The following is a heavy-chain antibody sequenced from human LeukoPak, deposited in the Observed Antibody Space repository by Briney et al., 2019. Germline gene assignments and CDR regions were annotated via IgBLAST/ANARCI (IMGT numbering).Heavy chain of an antibody. D-gene: IGHD5-12*01. J-gene: IGHJ5*02. Sequence: GGSLRLSCAASGSTFDDYAMHWVRQAPGKGLEWVSGISWSSDNIDYADSVKGRFTISRDNAKNSLYLQMNSLRVEDTALYYCAKDSGSSSGYESWFDPWGQGTLVTVSS. CDR2: ISWSSDNI. V-gene: IGHV3-9*01. CDR1: GSTFDDYA. CDR3: AKDSGSSSGYESWFDP.